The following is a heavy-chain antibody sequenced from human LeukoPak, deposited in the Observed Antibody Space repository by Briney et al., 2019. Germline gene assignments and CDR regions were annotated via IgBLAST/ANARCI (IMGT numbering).Heavy chain of an antibody. CDR1: GFTFSDYY. CDR2: ISSSGSTI. V-gene: IGHV3-11*04. Sequence: GGSLRLSCAASGFTFSDYYMSWIRQAPGKGLEWVSYISSSGSTIYYADSVKGRFTISRDNAKNSLYLQMNSLRAEDTAVYYCARVSYYYDSSGYYPGPFDYWGQGTLVTVSS. CDR3: ARVSYYYDSSGYYPGPFDY. J-gene: IGHJ4*02. D-gene: IGHD3-22*01.